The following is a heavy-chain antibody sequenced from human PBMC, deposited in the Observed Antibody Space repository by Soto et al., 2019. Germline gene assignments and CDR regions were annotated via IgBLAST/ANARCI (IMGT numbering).Heavy chain of an antibody. CDR2: VFHSGTT. V-gene: IGHV4-38-2*02. D-gene: IGHD3-3*01. CDR3: VRDFGDLHDFWSGSDY. J-gene: IGHJ4*02. CDR1: GYSINSCYY. Sequence: SETLSLTCAVSGYSINSCYYWGVSRQSPVKGLEWIGSVFHSGTTYSTPSLKTRLTISVDTSKNQFSLDLNAVTAADTAVYYCVRDFGDLHDFWSGSDYWGQGIPVTV.